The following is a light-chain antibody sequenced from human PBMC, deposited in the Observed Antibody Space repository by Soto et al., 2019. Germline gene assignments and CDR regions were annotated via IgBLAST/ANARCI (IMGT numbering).Light chain of an antibody. CDR3: QQYASSPRMYT. CDR1: QTVTTDY. CDR2: GAS. V-gene: IGKV3-20*01. J-gene: IGKJ2*01. Sequence: IVLTQSPGTLSLSPGERATLSCRASQTVTTDYLAWYQQKPGQAPRLLIYGASSRATGIPDRFSGSGSGTDFTLTISRLEPEDFAVYYCQQYASSPRMYTFGQGTKLELK.